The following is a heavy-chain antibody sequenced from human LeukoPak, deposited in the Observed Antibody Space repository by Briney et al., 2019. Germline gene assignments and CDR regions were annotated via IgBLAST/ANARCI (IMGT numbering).Heavy chain of an antibody. J-gene: IGHJ4*02. CDR1: GGSISSYY. CDR3: ARDRYSYGLFDY. CDR2: IYYSGST. D-gene: IGHD5-18*01. Sequence: PSETLSLTCTVSGGSISSYYWSWIRQPPGKGLEWIGYIYYSGSTNYNPSLKSRVTISVDTSKNQFSLKLSSVTAPDTAVYYCARDRYSYGLFDYWGQGTLVTVSS. V-gene: IGHV4-59*01.